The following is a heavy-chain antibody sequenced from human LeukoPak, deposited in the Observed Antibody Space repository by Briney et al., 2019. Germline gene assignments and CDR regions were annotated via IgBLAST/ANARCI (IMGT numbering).Heavy chain of an antibody. D-gene: IGHD3-10*01. V-gene: IGHV4-59*08. J-gene: IGHJ1*01. CDR3: ARYGSGSYSDDHFQH. CDR1: GGSISGYY. Sequence: PSETLSLTCTVSGGSISGYYWSWIRQPPGRGLEWIGFVYYSGSTKYNPSLKSRVTISVDTSKNQFSLKLTSVTAADTAVYYCARYGSGSYSDDHFQHWGHGTLVTVSS. CDR2: VYYSGST.